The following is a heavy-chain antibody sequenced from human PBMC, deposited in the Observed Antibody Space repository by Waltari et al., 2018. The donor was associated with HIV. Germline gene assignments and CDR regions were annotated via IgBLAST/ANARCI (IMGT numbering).Heavy chain of an antibody. V-gene: IGHV3-48*03. D-gene: IGHD3-10*01. Sequence: EVQLVESGGGLVQPGGSLRLACAASGFTFNSYEMNWVRQAPGKGRGWVSYISSRGSNIYYADSVKGRLTISRDNARNSLYLQMNSLRAEDTAVYYCARGYYYDSGSYYKACWGQGTLVTVSS. J-gene: IGHJ4*02. CDR1: GFTFNSYE. CDR3: ARGYYYDSGSYYKAC. CDR2: ISSRGSNI.